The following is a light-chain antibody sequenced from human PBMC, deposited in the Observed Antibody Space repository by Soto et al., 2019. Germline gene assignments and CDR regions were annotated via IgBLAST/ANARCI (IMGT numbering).Light chain of an antibody. J-gene: IGLJ2*01. CDR3: SSYTSSSTFVRV. V-gene: IGLV2-18*02. CDR1: SSDVGSYNR. CDR2: EVS. Sequence: QSALTQPPSVSGSPGQSVTISCTGTSSDVGSYNRVSWYQQPPGTAPKLMIYEVSNRPSGVPDRFSGSKSGNTASLTISGLQAEDEADYYCSSYTSSSTFVRVFGGGTKVTVL.